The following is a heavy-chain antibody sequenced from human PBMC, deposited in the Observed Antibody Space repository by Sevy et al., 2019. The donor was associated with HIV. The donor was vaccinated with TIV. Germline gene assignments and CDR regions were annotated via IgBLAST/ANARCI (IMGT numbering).Heavy chain of an antibody. D-gene: IGHD3-22*01. J-gene: IGHJ4*02. CDR1: GASLKTRGVG. CDR3: AHTFYYDISGYYIFDY. Sequence: SGPTLVKPTQTLTLTCTFSGASLKTRGVGVGWIRQPPGKALEWLAVIYWNDDERYNPSLKSRLTITNDTSKNQLVLTMTNMGPVDTATYYCAHTFYYDISGYYIFDYWGQGTLVTVSS. CDR2: IYWNDDE. V-gene: IGHV2-5*01.